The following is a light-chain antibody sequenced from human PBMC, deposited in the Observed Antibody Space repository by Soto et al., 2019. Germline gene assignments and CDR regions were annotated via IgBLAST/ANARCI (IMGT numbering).Light chain of an antibody. CDR2: DAS. CDR1: QSISTW. CDR3: QQYNNWLGT. Sequence: DIQMTQSPSTVSASVGDGVTITCRASQSISTWLAWYQQKPGKAPNLLIYDASTLESGGPSGFSGSGSGTEFTLTISSLQSEDFAVYYCQQYNNWLGTFGQGTKVEIK. J-gene: IGKJ1*01. V-gene: IGKV1-5*01.